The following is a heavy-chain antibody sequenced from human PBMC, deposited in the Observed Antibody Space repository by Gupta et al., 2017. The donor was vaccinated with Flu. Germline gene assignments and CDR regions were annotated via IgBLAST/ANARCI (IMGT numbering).Heavy chain of an antibody. V-gene: IGHV3-30*18. CDR1: GCIFSSYA. J-gene: IGHJ6*02. D-gene: IGHD2-2*01. CDR3: AKVVGSYHYYYAMDV. Sequence: QVQLVESGGGVVQPGRSLRLSCAGSGCIFSSYAIHWVRQAPGKGLEWVAVISYDGTNKYYGDSVKVRFTISRDNPENMVYLQMNSLRDEDTAVYYCAKVVGSYHYYYAMDVWGQGTTVTVSS. CDR2: ISYDGTNK.